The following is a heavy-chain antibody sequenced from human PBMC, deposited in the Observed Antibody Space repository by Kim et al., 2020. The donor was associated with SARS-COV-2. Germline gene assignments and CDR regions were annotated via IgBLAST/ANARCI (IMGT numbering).Heavy chain of an antibody. J-gene: IGHJ4*02. Sequence: VKGRFTISRDNAKNSLYLQMNSLRDEDTAVYYCARDPLYGSGRLLYYFDYWGQGTLVTVSS. CDR3: ARDPLYGSGRLLYYFDY. D-gene: IGHD3-10*01. V-gene: IGHV3-48*02.